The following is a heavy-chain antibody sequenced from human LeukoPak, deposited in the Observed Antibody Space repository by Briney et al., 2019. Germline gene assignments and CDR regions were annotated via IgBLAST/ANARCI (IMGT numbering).Heavy chain of an antibody. CDR2: INPNSGGT. CDR3: ARVLNDSSGYNYPY. D-gene: IGHD3-22*01. CDR1: GYTFTGYY. Sequence: ASVKVSCKASGYTFTGYYMHWVRQAPGEGLEWMGWINPNSGGTNYEQKFQGRVTMTRDTSISTAYMKLSRLRSDDTAVYYCARVLNDSSGYNYPYWGQGTLVTVSS. V-gene: IGHV1-2*02. J-gene: IGHJ4*02.